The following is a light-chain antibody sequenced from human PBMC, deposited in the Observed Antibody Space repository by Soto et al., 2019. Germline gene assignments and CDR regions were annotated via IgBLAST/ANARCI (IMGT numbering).Light chain of an antibody. CDR2: EVS. V-gene: IGLV2-8*01. CDR1: SSDVGGYNY. J-gene: IGLJ3*02. CDR3: SSYAGNYKGV. Sequence: QSALTQPPSASGSPGQSVTISCTGTSSDVGGYNYVSWYQQHPGKAPKLMIYEVSKRPSGVPDRFSGSKSGNTASLTVSGLQAEDEADYYCSSYAGNYKGVFGGGTKLTVL.